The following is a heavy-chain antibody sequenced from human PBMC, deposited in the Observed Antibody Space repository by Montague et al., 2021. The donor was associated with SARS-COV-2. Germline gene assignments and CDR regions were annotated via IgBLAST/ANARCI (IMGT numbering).Heavy chain of an antibody. J-gene: IGHJ5*02. D-gene: IGHD3-16*01. CDR1: GGSITTTSHY. Sequence: SETLSLTCTVSGGSITTTSHYWVWIRQPPGKGREWVGSIYYSGYTHYNPSLKTRLTLSVDTSPNQFSLKLSSVTAADTAVYHCARLGPGPQGEESWGQGTVVIVSS. CDR2: IYYSGYT. CDR3: ARLGPGPQGEES. V-gene: IGHV4-39*01.